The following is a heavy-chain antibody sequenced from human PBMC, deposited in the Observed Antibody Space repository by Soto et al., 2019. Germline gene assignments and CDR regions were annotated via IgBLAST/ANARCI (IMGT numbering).Heavy chain of an antibody. V-gene: IGHV1-69*01. J-gene: IGHJ6*02. CDR3: ARDQGLYVHTGMVIDYYGMDV. Sequence: QVQLVQSGAEVKKPGSSVKVSCNTSGGTFNSFAISWVRQAPGQGLEWMGGVIPNFETTYYAQKFQGRLTIAADESTATAYMELSSMRSEDTAVYYCARDQGLYVHTGMVIDYYGMDVWVQGTTVTVSS. CDR1: GGTFNSFA. CDR2: VIPNFETT. D-gene: IGHD5-18*01.